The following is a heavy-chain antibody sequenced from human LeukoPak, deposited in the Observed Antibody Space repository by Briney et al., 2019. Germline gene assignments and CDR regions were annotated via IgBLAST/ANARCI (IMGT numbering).Heavy chain of an antibody. J-gene: IGHJ4*02. CDR1: TLTFNTYA. D-gene: IGHD6-19*01. Sequence: GGSLRLSCAASTLTFNTYAMSWVRQAPVKGVEWVSAISGSGASTYYADSVKGRFTISRDNSKNTLYLQMNSLRAEDTAVYFCAKGPLIEVAGTTWDYWGQETLVTVSS. CDR2: ISGSGAST. V-gene: IGHV3-23*01. CDR3: AKGPLIEVAGTTWDY.